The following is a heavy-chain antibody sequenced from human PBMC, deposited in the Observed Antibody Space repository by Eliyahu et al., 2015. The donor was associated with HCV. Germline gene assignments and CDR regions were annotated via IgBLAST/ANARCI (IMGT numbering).Heavy chain of an antibody. Sequence: EVQLVESGGGLVQPGRSLRLSCAASGFRFEDYAMHWVRQGPGKGLGWVADISWNSGRIAYADSVKGRFTISRDNAKNSLYLQMNSLRAEDTAFYYCAKDMGSYVDTGMADYWGQGTLVTVSS. CDR2: ISWNSGRI. J-gene: IGHJ4*02. V-gene: IGHV3-9*01. CDR3: AKDMGSYVDTGMADY. CDR1: GFRFEDYA. D-gene: IGHD5-18*01.